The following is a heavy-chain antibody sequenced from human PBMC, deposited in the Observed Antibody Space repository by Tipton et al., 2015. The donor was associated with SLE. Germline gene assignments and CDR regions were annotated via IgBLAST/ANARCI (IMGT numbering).Heavy chain of an antibody. V-gene: IGHV1-18*01. D-gene: IGHD2-2*01. J-gene: IGHJ6*03. CDR1: GYTFTSYG. Sequence: QSGAEVKKPGASVKVSCKASGYTFTSYGISWVRQAPGQGLEWMGWISASNGNTNYAPKLQGRVTMTTGTSTSTAYMELRSLRSDDTAVYYCARAIVVVPGHYYRDGGGKGTTVTISS. CDR2: ISASNGNT. CDR3: ARAIVVVPGHYYRDG.